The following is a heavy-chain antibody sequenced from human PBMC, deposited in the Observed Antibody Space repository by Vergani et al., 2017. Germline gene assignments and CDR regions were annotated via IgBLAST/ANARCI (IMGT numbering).Heavy chain of an antibody. CDR1: GFTFDDYT. D-gene: IGHD4-17*01. V-gene: IGHV3-43*01. CDR3: AKDTRDYGDYNYGMDA. Sequence: EVQLVESGGVVVQPGGSLRLSCAASGFTFDDYTMHWVRQAPGKGLEWVSLISWDGGRTYYADSVKGRFTISRDNSKNSLYLQMNSLRTEDTALYYCAKDTRDYGDYNYGMDAWGQGTTVTVSS. CDR2: ISWDGGRT. J-gene: IGHJ6*02.